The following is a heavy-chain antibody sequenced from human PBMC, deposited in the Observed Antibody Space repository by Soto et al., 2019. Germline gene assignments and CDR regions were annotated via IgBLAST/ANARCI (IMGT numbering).Heavy chain of an antibody. J-gene: IGHJ5*02. CDR3: ASRYYDFWSGYWNWFDP. CDR2: MNPNSGNT. CDR1: GYTFTSYD. D-gene: IGHD3-3*01. Sequence: ASAKVSCKASGYTFTSYDMNWARQATGQGLEWMGWMNPNSGNTGYAQKFQGRVTMTRNTSISTAYMELSSLRSEDTAVYYCASRYYDFWSGYWNWFDPWGQGTLVTVSS. V-gene: IGHV1-8*01.